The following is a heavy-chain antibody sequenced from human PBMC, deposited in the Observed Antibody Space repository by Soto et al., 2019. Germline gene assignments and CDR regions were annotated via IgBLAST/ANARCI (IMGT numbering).Heavy chain of an antibody. J-gene: IGHJ4*02. CDR2: ISGGGGTT. CDR3: AKGPEYDILTGCDY. Sequence: SGGGFVQPGESLRLSCAASGFTFSLSAMSWVRQAPGRGLEWVSSISGGGGTTEYADSVKGRFTISRDNSKDTVHLQMNSLRAEDTAVYYCAKGPEYDILTGCDYWGQGALVSVSS. D-gene: IGHD3-9*01. V-gene: IGHV3-23*01. CDR1: GFTFSLSA.